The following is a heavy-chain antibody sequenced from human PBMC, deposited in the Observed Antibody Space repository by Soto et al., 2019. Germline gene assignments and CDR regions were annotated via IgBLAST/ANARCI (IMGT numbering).Heavy chain of an antibody. J-gene: IGHJ6*02. CDR1: GGSFSGYY. Sequence: PESLSLTFAVYGGSFSGYYRTWIRQPPGKGLEWIGEINHIGSTKDNPSLKSPVTRSVDTSKNQFSLKLSSVTAADTAVYSCARGQGLYGSGSYRGYYGMDVWGQGNTVTVSS. CDR2: INHIGST. D-gene: IGHD3-10*01. V-gene: IGHV4-34*01. CDR3: ARGQGLYGSGSYRGYYGMDV.